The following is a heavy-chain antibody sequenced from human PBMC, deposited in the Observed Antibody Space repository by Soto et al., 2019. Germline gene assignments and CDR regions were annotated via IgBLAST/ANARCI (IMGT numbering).Heavy chain of an antibody. CDR2: IYYTGSA. V-gene: IGHV4-59*02. CDR3: ARESAGSGKNNWFDP. CDR1: GGSVTSHY. J-gene: IGHJ5*02. D-gene: IGHD3-10*01. Sequence: KSSETLSLTCTVSGGSVTSHYWSWIRQPPGKALEWIGYIYYTGSAYYNPSLKSRVTMSLDTSRNKLSLQLNSVTAADTAVYYCARESAGSGKNNWFDPWGQGTLVTVSS.